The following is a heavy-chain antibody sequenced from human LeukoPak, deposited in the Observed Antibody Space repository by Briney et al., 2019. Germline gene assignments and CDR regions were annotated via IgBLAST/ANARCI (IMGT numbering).Heavy chain of an antibody. V-gene: IGHV1-69*05. CDR2: IIPIFGTA. J-gene: IGHJ4*02. CDR3: AKVGHDFWSGYYSFDY. Sequence: ASVTVSCKASGGTFSSYAISWVRQAPGQGLEWMGGIIPIFGTADYAQKFQGRVTITTDESTSTAYMELSSLRSEDTAVYYCAKVGHDFWSGYYSFDYWGQGTLVTVSS. D-gene: IGHD3-3*01. CDR1: GGTFSSYA.